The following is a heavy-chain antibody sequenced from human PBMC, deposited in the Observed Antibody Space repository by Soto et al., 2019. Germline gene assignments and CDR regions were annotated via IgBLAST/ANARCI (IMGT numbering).Heavy chain of an antibody. V-gene: IGHV3-33*01. Sequence: QVQLVESGGGVFQPGTSLRLSCAASGFTFRQYGMHWVRQAPGKGLDWVAVILYDGTKEYYADSVKGRFTISRDNPGNMVYLQMNSLRAEDTAVYYCVREWGSGVHLSCLDFWGQGTTVVVSS. CDR3: VREWGSGVHLSCLDF. J-gene: IGHJ3*01. CDR2: ILYDGTKE. CDR1: GFTFRQYG. D-gene: IGHD6-19*01.